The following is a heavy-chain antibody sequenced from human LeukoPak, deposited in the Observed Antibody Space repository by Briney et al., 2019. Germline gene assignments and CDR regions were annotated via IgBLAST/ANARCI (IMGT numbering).Heavy chain of an antibody. V-gene: IGHV3-66*01. CDR2: IYSGGYT. CDR3: ARDRDSSGYSPFDS. D-gene: IGHD3-22*01. Sequence: GGSLRLSCAASGFTVSSNYMSWVRQAPGKGLEWLSLIYSGGYTYYADSVRGRFTISRDNSKNTLYLQMNSLRAEDTAVYYCARDRDSSGYSPFDSWGQGTLVTVSP. CDR1: GFTVSSNY. J-gene: IGHJ4*02.